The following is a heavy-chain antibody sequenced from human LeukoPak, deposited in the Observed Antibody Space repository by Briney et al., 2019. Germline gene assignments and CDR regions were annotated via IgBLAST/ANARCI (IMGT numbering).Heavy chain of an antibody. Sequence: PGGSLRLSCAASGFTFSSYEMNWVRQAPGKGLEWVSYISSSGSTIYYADSVKGRFTISRDNAKNSLYLQMNSLRAEDTAVYYCARVAPYSSSWRYYYYYMDVWGKGTTVTISS. D-gene: IGHD6-13*01. CDR1: GFTFSSYE. V-gene: IGHV3-48*03. CDR3: ARVAPYSSSWRYYYYYMDV. CDR2: ISSSGSTI. J-gene: IGHJ6*03.